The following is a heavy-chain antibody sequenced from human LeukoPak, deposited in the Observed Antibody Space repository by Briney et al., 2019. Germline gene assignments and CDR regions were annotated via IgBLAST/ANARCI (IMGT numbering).Heavy chain of an antibody. CDR2: ISAYNGNT. CDR3: ARDTSRQIAAAGKYNWFDP. D-gene: IGHD6-13*01. J-gene: IGHJ5*02. V-gene: IGHV1-18*01. Sequence: GASVKVSCKASGYTFTSYGISWVRQAPGQGLEWMGWISAYNGNTNYAQKLQGRVTMTTDTSTSTAYMELRSLRSDDTAVYYCARDTSRQIAAAGKYNWFDPWGQGTLVTVSS. CDR1: GYTFTSYG.